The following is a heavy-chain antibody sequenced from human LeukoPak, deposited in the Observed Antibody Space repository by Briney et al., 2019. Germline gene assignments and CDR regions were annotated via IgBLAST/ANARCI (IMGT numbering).Heavy chain of an antibody. CDR2: ISDSTGST. D-gene: IGHD3-3*01. J-gene: IGHJ4*02. V-gene: IGHV3-23*01. Sequence: PGGSLRLSCAASGFTFSSYGMSWVRQAPGKGLEWVSAISDSTGSTYYADSVKGRFTISRDNSKNTLYLQMNSLRAEDTAVYYCAKIFGTTKVFSVDYWGQGTLVTVSS. CDR1: GFTFSSYG. CDR3: AKIFGTTKVFSVDY.